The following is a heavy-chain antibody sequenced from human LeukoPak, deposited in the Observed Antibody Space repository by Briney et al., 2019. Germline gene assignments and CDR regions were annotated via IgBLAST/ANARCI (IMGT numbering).Heavy chain of an antibody. D-gene: IGHD4-17*01. Sequence: PGGSLRLSCAASGFTVSSNYMTWVRQAPGKGLEWVSVIYSGGSTDYADSVKGRFTIARDNSRNTLHLQMNSLRVEDTAVYYCARVPYGGNSIDCWGQGTLVTVSS. CDR3: ARVPYGGNSIDC. CDR2: IYSGGST. V-gene: IGHV3-66*01. CDR1: GFTVSSNY. J-gene: IGHJ4*02.